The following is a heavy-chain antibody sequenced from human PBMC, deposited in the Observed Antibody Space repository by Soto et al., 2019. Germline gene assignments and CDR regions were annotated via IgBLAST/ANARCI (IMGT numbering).Heavy chain of an antibody. Sequence: ASVKVSCKASGYTFAHYAMHWVRQAPGQRLEWMGRINAGNGNTTCSPKFQGRVTITRDRSASTAYIELSSLTPEDTAVYYCARSPHYDFWSGYYDYWGQGTLVTVCS. CDR2: INAGNGNT. CDR1: GYTFAHYA. V-gene: IGHV1-3*01. D-gene: IGHD3-3*01. J-gene: IGHJ4*02. CDR3: ARSPHYDFWSGYYDY.